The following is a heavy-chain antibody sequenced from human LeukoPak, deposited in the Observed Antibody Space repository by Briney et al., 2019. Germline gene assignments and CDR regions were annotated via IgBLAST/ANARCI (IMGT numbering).Heavy chain of an antibody. J-gene: IGHJ4*02. D-gene: IGHD5-18*01. CDR2: IKKDGSEK. V-gene: IGHV3-7*01. CDR1: GFTFSSHW. Sequence: GGSLRLSCAASGFTFSSHWMSWVRQAPGKGLEWVANIKKDGSEKYYVDAVKGRFTISRDNARTSLYLQMNSLRAEDTAVYYCARDLSGIAGYTYGRGIDYWGQGTLVTVSS. CDR3: ARDLSGIAGYTYGRGIDY.